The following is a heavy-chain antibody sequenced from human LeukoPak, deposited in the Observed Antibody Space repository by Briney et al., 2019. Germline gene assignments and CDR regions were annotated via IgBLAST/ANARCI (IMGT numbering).Heavy chain of an antibody. J-gene: IGHJ6*03. CDR3: AKERYSGSYYSTRLPSSNYMDV. Sequence: PGRSLRLSCAASGFTFDDYAMHWVRQAPGKGLEWVSGISWNSGSIGYADSVKGRFTISRDNAKNSLYLQMNSLRAEDMALYYCAKERYSGSYYSTRLPSSNYMDVWGKGTTVTVSS. CDR1: GFTFDDYA. CDR2: ISWNSGSI. V-gene: IGHV3-9*03. D-gene: IGHD1-26*01.